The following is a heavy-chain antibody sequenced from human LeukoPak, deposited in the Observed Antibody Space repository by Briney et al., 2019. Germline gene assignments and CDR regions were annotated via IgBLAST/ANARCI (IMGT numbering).Heavy chain of an antibody. CDR2: ISYSGST. Sequence: SETLSLTCTVSGDSISSSDYYWGWIRQPPGKGLGWIGTISYSGSTYYNPSLQSRVTISVDTSKNQFSLKLSSVTAADTAVYYCVRHKSSSWKADFDYRGQGTPVTVSS. D-gene: IGHD6-13*01. CDR3: VRHKSSSWKADFDY. J-gene: IGHJ4*02. V-gene: IGHV4-39*07. CDR1: GDSISSSDYY.